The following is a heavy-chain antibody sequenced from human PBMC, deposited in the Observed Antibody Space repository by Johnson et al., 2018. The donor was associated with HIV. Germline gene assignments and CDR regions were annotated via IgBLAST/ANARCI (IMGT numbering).Heavy chain of an antibody. CDR1: GISFSDYY. Sequence: QMLLVESGGGLVKPGGSLRLSCAASGISFSDYYMSWIRQAPGKGLEWVSYISSGGSSIYYAHSVKGRFTISRDNAKNSLYLQMNSLRAEDTAVYYCARDRGYSGSYFGAFDMWGRGTKVTVSS. CDR3: ARDRGYSGSYFGAFDM. CDR2: ISSGGSSI. J-gene: IGHJ3*02. V-gene: IGHV3-11*04. D-gene: IGHD1-26*01.